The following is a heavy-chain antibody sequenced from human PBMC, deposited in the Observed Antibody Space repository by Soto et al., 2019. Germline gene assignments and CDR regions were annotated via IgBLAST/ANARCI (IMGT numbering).Heavy chain of an antibody. CDR2: MYYSGST. D-gene: IGHD3-10*01. J-gene: IGHJ4*02. V-gene: IGHV4-59*01. CDR3: VRGGGGAI. Sequence: QVQLQESCAGLVKPSETRSLTCTVSGGSITGYYWNWIRQPPGKGLEWIGNMYYSGSTSYNPSLKSRVTMSVDTSKNQFSLNLISVTAADTAVYYCVRGGGGAIWGQGTLVTVSS. CDR1: GGSITGYY.